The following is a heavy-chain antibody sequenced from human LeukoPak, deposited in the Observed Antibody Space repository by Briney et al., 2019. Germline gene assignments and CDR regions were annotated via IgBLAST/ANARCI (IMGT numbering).Heavy chain of an antibody. V-gene: IGHV1-46*01. J-gene: IGHJ3*02. CDR2: INPSGGST. CDR3: AGGPHHDAFDI. CDR1: GYTFTGYY. Sequence: ASVKVSCKASGYTFTGYYMHWVRQAPGQGLEWMGIINPSGGSTSYAQKFQGRVTMTRDTSTSTVYMELSSLRSEDTAVYYCAGGPHHDAFDIWGQGTMVTVSS.